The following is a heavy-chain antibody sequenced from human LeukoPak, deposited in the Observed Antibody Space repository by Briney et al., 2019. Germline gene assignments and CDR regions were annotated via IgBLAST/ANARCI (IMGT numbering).Heavy chain of an antibody. CDR2: IYSGGST. D-gene: IGHD2-15*01. CDR1: GFTVSSNY. J-gene: IGHJ2*01. CDR3: ARRRMVAALMNWYFDL. Sequence: PGGSLRLSCAASGFTVSSNYMSWVRQAPGRGLDWVSIIYSGGSTFYADSVKGRFTISRDNSKNTPYLQMNSLRAEDTAVYYCARRRMVAALMNWYFDLWGRGTRVTVSS. V-gene: IGHV3-66*02.